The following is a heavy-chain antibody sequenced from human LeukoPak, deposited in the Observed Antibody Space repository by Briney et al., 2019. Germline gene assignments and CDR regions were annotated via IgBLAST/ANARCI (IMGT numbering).Heavy chain of an antibody. Sequence: GGSLRLSCAASGFTFSSYAMSWVRQAPGKGLEWVSAISGSGGSTYYADSVKGRFTISRDNAKNSLYLQMSSLRAEVTAVYYCARWASNSHDCWGQGTLVTVSS. CDR3: ARWASNSHDC. V-gene: IGHV3-23*01. J-gene: IGHJ4*02. CDR2: ISGSGGST. D-gene: IGHD5-24*01. CDR1: GFTFSSYA.